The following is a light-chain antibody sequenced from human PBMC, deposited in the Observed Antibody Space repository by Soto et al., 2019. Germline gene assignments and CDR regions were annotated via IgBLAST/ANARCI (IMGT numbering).Light chain of an antibody. CDR1: QAVNTR. CDR2: LAS. CDR3: QQYDDSPGT. V-gene: IGKV3-20*01. Sequence: EIVLTQSPATLSSFPGERVALXCRASQAVNTRLAWYQHRPGQAPRLLIYLASNRAAGVPDRFSGSGSGTDFTLTISRLEPEDFAVYYCQQYDDSPGTFGQGTKVDIK. J-gene: IGKJ1*01.